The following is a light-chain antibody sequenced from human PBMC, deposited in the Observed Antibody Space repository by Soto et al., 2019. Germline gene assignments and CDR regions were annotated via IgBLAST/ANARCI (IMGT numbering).Light chain of an antibody. CDR1: QSISSW. CDR2: KAS. V-gene: IGKV1-5*03. J-gene: IGKJ1*01. Sequence: DIQMTQSPSTLSASVGDRVTITCRASQSISSWWAWYQQKPGKAPKLLIYKASSLESGVPSRFRGSGSGTEFTLTIHSLQPDDFGTFYCQQYNSYPWTFGQGTKVEIK. CDR3: QQYNSYPWT.